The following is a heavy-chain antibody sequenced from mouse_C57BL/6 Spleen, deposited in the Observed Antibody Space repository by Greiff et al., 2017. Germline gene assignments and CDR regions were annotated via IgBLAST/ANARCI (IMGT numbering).Heavy chain of an antibody. V-gene: IGHV14-2*01. Sequence: VQLQQSGVELVKPGASVKLSCTASGFTFKDYYMHWVKQRTEQGLEWIGRIDPEDGDTKYAQKFQGKATLTADHSSNTANLQLRILTSVAAAFSYCASIYYDSYFDYWGQGTTLTVSS. CDR2: IDPEDGDT. D-gene: IGHD2-4*01. CDR1: GFTFKDYY. J-gene: IGHJ2*01. CDR3: ASIYYDSYFDY.